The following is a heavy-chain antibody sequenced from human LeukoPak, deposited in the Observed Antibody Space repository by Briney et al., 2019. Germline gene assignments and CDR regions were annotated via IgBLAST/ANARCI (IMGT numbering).Heavy chain of an antibody. Sequence: GGSLRLSCAASGFTFSSYGMSWVRQAPGKGLEWVSIISGSGGSTYYADSVKGRFTISRDNSKNTLYLEMNSLRAEDTAIYYCANEYYDSLTGQNWGQGTLVTVSS. CDR3: ANEYYDSLTGQN. CDR1: GFTFSSYG. CDR2: ISGSGGST. D-gene: IGHD3-9*01. J-gene: IGHJ4*02. V-gene: IGHV3-23*01.